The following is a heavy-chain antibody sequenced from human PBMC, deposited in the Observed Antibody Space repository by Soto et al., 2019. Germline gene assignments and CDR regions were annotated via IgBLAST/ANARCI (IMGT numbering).Heavy chain of an antibody. Sequence: QVQLVQSGAEVKKPGASVKVSCKASGYTFTSYGISWVRQAPGQGLEWMGWISAYNGNTNYAQKLQGRVTMTTATSTSTAYMGLRSLRSDDTAVYYCATRQEGAVAGRYFDLWGRGSLVTVSS. J-gene: IGHJ2*01. V-gene: IGHV1-18*01. D-gene: IGHD6-19*01. CDR2: ISAYNGNT. CDR3: ATRQEGAVAGRYFDL. CDR1: GYTFTSYG.